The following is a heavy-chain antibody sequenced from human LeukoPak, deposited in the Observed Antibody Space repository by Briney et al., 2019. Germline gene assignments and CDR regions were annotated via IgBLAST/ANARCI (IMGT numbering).Heavy chain of an antibody. D-gene: IGHD4-17*01. J-gene: IGHJ4*02. CDR3: AKDSSVPYGITD. CDR1: GFTFSKYA. CDR2: ISGSDGNT. Sequence: GGSLRLSCAASGFTFSKYAMSWVRQAPGKGLEWVSAISGSDGNTFYADSVKGRFIVSRGNSKNTLSLQMNSLRDEDTALYYCAKDSSVPYGITDWGQGTLVTVSS. V-gene: IGHV3-23*01.